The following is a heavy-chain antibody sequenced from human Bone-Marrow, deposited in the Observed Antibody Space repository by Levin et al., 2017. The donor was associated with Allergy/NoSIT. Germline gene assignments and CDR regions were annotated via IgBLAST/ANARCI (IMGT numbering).Heavy chain of an antibody. V-gene: IGHV3-15*07. CDR1: GLTFSDAW. D-gene: IGHD4-17*01. CDR2: IKSKTDGETT. CDR3: TTEHDYGDYFNCFDS. J-gene: IGHJ5*01. Sequence: KSGGSLRLSCAGSGLTFSDAWMNWVRQAPGKGLEWVGRIKSKTDGETTDYAAAVKGRFNISRDDSKKTVYLQMSGLKTEDTAVYYCTTEHDYGDYFNCFDSWGQGTLVTVSS.